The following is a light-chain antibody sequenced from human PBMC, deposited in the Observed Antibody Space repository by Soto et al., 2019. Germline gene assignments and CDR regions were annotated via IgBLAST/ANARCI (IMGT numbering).Light chain of an antibody. CDR1: QSISTW. V-gene: IGKV1-5*01. J-gene: IGKJ2*01. CDR2: DVS. CDR3: QQYNSYSYT. Sequence: DIQMTQSPSTLSASVGDRVTITCRASQSISTWLAWYQQKPGRAPELLIYDVSSLQSGVPSRFSSSGSGTEFTLTISSLQPDDFATYYCQQYNSYSYTFGQGTKLEIK.